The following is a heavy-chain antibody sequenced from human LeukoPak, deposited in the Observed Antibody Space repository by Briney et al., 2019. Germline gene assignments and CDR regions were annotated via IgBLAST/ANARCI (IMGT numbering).Heavy chain of an antibody. CDR3: ARDRGTWNDDGFDY. D-gene: IGHD1-1*01. V-gene: IGHV4-39*07. Sequence: SETLSLTCTVSGGSISSDSYYWGWIRQPPGKGLQWIGCIYYSGSTYYKPSLKSRVTISVDKSKNQFSLKLSSVTAADTAVYYCARDRGTWNDDGFDYWGQGTLVTVSS. J-gene: IGHJ4*02. CDR1: GGSISSDSYY. CDR2: IYYSGST.